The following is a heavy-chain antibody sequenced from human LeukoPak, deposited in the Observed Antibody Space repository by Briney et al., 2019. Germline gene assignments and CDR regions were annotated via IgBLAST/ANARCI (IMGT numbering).Heavy chain of an antibody. J-gene: IGHJ4*02. CDR1: GGSISSLY. Sequence: PSETLSLTCSVSGGSISSLYWSWIGQPPGKGLEWIGYIYYTGSTNYNPSLKSRVTMFVDMSKNQFSLRLSSVTAADTAVCYCARHRAYSSSSPFDYWGQGTLVTVSS. D-gene: IGHD6-6*01. CDR3: ARHRAYSSSSPFDY. CDR2: IYYTGST. V-gene: IGHV4-59*08.